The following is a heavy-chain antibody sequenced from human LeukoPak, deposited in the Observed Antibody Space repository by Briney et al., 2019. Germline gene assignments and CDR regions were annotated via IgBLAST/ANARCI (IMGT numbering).Heavy chain of an antibody. J-gene: IGHJ4*02. Sequence: GGSLRLSCGASGFTFSTYGMNWVRPAPGKGLEWVSAISGSGGGTFYTNSVKGRFTISRDNSKNTLFLQMNGLRAEDTATYYCAKSRSPGYSMGYDPDYWGQGTLVIVST. CDR2: ISGSGGGT. CDR3: AKSRSPGYSMGYDPDY. V-gene: IGHV3-23*01. CDR1: GFTFSTYG. D-gene: IGHD5-18*01.